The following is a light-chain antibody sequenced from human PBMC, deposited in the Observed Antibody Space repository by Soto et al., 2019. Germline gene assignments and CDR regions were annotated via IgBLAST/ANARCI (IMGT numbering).Light chain of an antibody. CDR3: SSYTSGSLYV. V-gene: IGLV2-14*01. Sequence: QSALAQPASVSGSPGQSIAISCTGTSSDIGAYNYVSWYQQHPGKAPKVMIYDVSSRPAGVSNRFSGSKSGNTASLTISGLQPEDEADYYCSSYTSGSLYVFGTGTNVTVL. J-gene: IGLJ1*01. CDR1: SSDIGAYNY. CDR2: DVS.